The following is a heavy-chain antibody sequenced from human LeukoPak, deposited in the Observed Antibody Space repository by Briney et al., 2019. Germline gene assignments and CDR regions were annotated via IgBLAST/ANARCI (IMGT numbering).Heavy chain of an antibody. CDR2: IYYSTNT. CDR3: ARTPPPKAAAGRNWYFDH. D-gene: IGHD6-13*01. V-gene: IGHV4-39*02. J-gene: IGHJ2*01. CDR1: GGSISSSSYY. Sequence: SETRSLTCTVSGGSISSSSYYWGWIRQPPGKGLEWIGSIYYSTNTYHNPSLKSRVTISVDMSKNHFSLKLNSVTAADTAVYYCARTPPPKAAAGRNWYFDHWGRGTPVTVSS.